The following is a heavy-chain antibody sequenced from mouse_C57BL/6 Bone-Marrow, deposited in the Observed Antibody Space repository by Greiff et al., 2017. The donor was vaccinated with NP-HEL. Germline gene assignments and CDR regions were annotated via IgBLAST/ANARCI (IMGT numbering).Heavy chain of an antibody. CDR2: ISSGGDYI. V-gene: IGHV5-9-1*02. Sequence: EVKVVESGEGLVKPGGSLKLSCAASGFTFSSYAMSWVRQTPEKRLEWVAYISSGGDYIYYVDTVTGRFTISRDNARNTLYLQMSSLKSEDTAMYYCTRERFDGYYVRWYFDVGGTGTTVTVSA. J-gene: IGHJ1*03. CDR1: GFTFSSYA. D-gene: IGHD2-3*01. CDR3: TRERFDGYYVRWYFDV.